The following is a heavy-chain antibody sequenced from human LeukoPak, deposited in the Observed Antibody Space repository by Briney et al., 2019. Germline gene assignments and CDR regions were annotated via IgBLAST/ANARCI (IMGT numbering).Heavy chain of an antibody. J-gene: IGHJ4*02. CDR2: IYPGDSDT. CDR3: ARISDLAYCDGDCYSYYFDY. CDR1: GYSFTSYW. Sequence: GESLKISCKGAGYSFTSYWIGWVRQMPGKGLEGMGIIYPGDSDTRYSPSFQGQVTISADKSISTAYLQWSSLKASDTAMYYCARISDLAYCDGDCYSYYFDYWGQGTLVTVYS. V-gene: IGHV5-51*01. D-gene: IGHD2-21*01.